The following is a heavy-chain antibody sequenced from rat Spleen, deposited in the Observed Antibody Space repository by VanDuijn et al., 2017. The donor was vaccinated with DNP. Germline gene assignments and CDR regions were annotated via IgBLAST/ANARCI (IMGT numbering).Heavy chain of an antibody. D-gene: IGHD1-7*01. CDR2: ITNTGGST. V-gene: IGHV5-31*01. CDR3: SRDGPPYYGVPFAY. CDR1: GFTFNNYW. Sequence: EVQLVESGGGLVQPGRSLKLSCVASGFTFNNYWMTWIRQAPGKGLEWVASITNTGGSTYYPDSVKGRFTISRNNAKSTLYLQMNSLRSEDTATYSCSRDGPPYYGVPFAYWGQGTLVTVSS. J-gene: IGHJ3*01.